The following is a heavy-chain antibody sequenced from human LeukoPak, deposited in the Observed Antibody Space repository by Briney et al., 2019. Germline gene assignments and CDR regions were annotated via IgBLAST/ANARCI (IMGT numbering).Heavy chain of an antibody. CDR1: GYTFTGYY. V-gene: IGHV1-2*02. J-gene: IGHJ4*02. D-gene: IGHD3-22*01. Sequence: ASVKVSCKASGYTFTGYYMHWVRQAPGQGLEWMGWINPNSGGTNYAQKFQGRVTMTRDTSISTAYMELSSLRSEDMAVYYCARALSYYDSSGYLDYWGQGTLVTVSS. CDR3: ARALSYYDSSGYLDY. CDR2: INPNSGGT.